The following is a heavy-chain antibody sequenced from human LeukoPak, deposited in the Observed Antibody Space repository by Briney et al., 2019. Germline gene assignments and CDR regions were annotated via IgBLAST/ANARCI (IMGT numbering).Heavy chain of an antibody. V-gene: IGHV4-39*07. CDR1: GGSISSSSYY. CDR3: ARGGSSWYSLFDY. J-gene: IGHJ4*02. CDR2: IYYSGST. D-gene: IGHD6-13*01. Sequence: PSETLSLTCTVSGGSISSSSYYWGWIRQPPGKGLEWIGSIYYSGSTYYNPSLKSRVTISVDTSKNQFSLKLSSVTAADTAVYYCARGGSSWYSLFDYWGQGTLVTVSS.